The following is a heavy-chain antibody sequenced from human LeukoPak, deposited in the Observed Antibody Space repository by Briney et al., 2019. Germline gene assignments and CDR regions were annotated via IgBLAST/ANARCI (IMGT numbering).Heavy chain of an antibody. Sequence: GGSLRLSCAASGLTFSSYAMSWVRQAPGKGLEWVSGISGSGGSTYYADSVKGRFTISRDNSKNTLYLEMNSLRADDTAVYYCAKSGGELRWYFDYWGQGTLVTVSS. V-gene: IGHV3-23*01. J-gene: IGHJ4*02. CDR3: AKSGGELRWYFDY. D-gene: IGHD4-23*01. CDR2: ISGSGGST. CDR1: GLTFSSYA.